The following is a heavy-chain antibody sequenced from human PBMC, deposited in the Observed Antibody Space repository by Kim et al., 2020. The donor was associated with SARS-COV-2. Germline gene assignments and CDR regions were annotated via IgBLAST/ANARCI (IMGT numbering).Heavy chain of an antibody. CDR2: ISYDGSNK. Sequence: GGSLRLSCAASGFTFSSYVMHWVRQAPGKGLEWVAVISYDGSNKYYADSVKGRFTISRDNSKNTLYLQMNRLRAEDTAVYYCARGYYYGSGIVGGEYFDYCGQGALVTVSS. V-gene: IGHV3-33*05. CDR1: GFTFSSYV. D-gene: IGHD3-10*01. J-gene: IGHJ4*02. CDR3: ARGYYYGSGIVGGEYFDY.